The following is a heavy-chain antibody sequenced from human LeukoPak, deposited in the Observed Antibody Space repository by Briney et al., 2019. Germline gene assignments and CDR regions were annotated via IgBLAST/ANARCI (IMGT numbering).Heavy chain of an antibody. V-gene: IGHV3-23*01. CDR3: AKDLDSSGYYYYFDY. CDR2: ISGSGGST. CDR1: GFTFSSYA. Sequence: GGSLRLSCAASGFTFSSYAMSWVRQAPGKGLEWVSAISGSGGSTYYADSVKGRFTISRDNSKNTLYLQMNSPRAEDTAVYYCAKDLDSSGYYYYFDYWGQGTLVTVSS. J-gene: IGHJ4*02. D-gene: IGHD3-22*01.